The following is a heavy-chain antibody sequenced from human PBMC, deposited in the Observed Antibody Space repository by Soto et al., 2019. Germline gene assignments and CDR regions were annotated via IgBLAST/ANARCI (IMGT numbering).Heavy chain of an antibody. Sequence: EVQLVESGGGLVKPGRSLRLSCAASGFIFTSYTMNWVRRAPAKGLEWVSSISSSSTNIHYADSVKGRFTISRDNAKKSLYLQMNSLRAEDTAVYYCARGPLYYFDYWGQGTLVTVSS. CDR3: ARGPLYYFDY. CDR1: GFIFTSYT. V-gene: IGHV3-21*02. J-gene: IGHJ4*02. CDR2: ISSSSTNI.